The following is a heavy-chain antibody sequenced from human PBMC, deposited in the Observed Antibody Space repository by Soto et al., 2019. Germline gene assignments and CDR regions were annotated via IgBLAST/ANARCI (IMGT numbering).Heavy chain of an antibody. V-gene: IGHV3-74*01. D-gene: IGHD6-25*01. CDR1: GFTFSSYW. J-gene: IGHJ4*02. CDR2: TDSDGSFT. CDR3: VRGGFGLGIDH. Sequence: EVQLVESGGGLVQPGGSLRLSCIASGFTFSSYWMHWVRQTPEKGLVWVSHTDSDGSFTTYADSVKGRFTISRDNAKNTLDLQMNSLRAEDAAVCSCVRGGFGLGIDHWGLGTLVTVSS.